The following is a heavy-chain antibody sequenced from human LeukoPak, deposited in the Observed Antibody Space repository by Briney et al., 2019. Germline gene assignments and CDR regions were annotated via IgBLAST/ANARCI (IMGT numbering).Heavy chain of an antibody. CDR3: ARESPGQCYFDY. J-gene: IGHJ4*02. Sequence: GASVKVCCKASGYTFTRYYIHWVRQAPGRGLEWLGMISPSYGNIDYAQNFRGRVTVTRDTSTNTVYMELSSLRSDDTAVYYCARESPGQCYFDYWGQGTLVTVSS. D-gene: IGHD1-1*01. CDR2: ISPSYGNI. CDR1: GYTFTRYY. V-gene: IGHV1-46*01.